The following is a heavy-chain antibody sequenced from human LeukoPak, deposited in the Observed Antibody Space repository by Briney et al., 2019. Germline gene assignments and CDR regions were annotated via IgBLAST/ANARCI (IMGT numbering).Heavy chain of an antibody. V-gene: IGHV3-11*01. J-gene: IGHJ6*02. Sequence: PGGSLRLSCAASGFTFSDYYMSWIRQAPGKGLEWVSCISSSGSTIYYADSVKGRFTISRDNAKNSLYLQMNSLRAEDTAVYYCAREWLLPPYYYYYGMDVWGQGTTVTVSS. CDR3: AREWLLPPYYYYYGMDV. D-gene: IGHD3-22*01. CDR1: GFTFSDYY. CDR2: ISSSGSTI.